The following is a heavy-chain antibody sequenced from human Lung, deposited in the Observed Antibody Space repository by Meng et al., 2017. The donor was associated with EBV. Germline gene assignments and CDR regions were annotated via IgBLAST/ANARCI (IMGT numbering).Heavy chain of an antibody. CDR1: GYTFTSYD. CDR2: MNPNSGDT. D-gene: IGHD3-10*01. CDR3: ARDVYGSGTYRSDP. V-gene: IGHV1-8*01. Sequence: QVQLVQSGAEVKKPGASVKVSCKASGYTFTSYDVNWVRQATGQGLEWMGWMNPNSGDTGYAQNFQGRLTMTRNTSISTAYMELSSLRSEDTAVYYCARDVYGSGTYRSDPWGQGTLVTVSS. J-gene: IGHJ5*02.